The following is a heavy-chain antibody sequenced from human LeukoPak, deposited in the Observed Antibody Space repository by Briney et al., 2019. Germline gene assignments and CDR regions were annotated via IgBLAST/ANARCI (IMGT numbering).Heavy chain of an antibody. V-gene: IGHV1-46*01. Sequence: ASVKVSCKASGYTFTSYYMHWVRQAPGQGLEWMGIINPSGGSTSYAQKFQGRVTMTRDTSTSTVYMELSSLRSEDTAVYYCARDRDLYCSGGSCYQGYFDYWGQGTLVTVSS. CDR3: ARDRDLYCSGGSCYQGYFDY. D-gene: IGHD2-15*01. CDR1: GYTFTSYY. CDR2: INPSGGST. J-gene: IGHJ4*02.